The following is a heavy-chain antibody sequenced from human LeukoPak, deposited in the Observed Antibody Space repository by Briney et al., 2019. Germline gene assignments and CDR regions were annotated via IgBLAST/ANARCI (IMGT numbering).Heavy chain of an antibody. V-gene: IGHV4-34*11. Sequence: SETLSLTCAVYGGSFSGYYWSWIRQPPGKGLEWIGSIYYSGSTYNNPSLKSRVTISVDTSKNQFSLKLSSVTAADTAVYYCAREYYYDSSGDREFDYWGQGTLVTVSS. CDR3: AREYYYDSSGDREFDY. CDR2: IYYSGST. CDR1: GGSFSGYY. J-gene: IGHJ4*02. D-gene: IGHD3-22*01.